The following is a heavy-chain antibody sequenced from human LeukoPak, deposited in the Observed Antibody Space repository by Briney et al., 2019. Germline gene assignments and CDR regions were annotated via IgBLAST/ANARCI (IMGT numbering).Heavy chain of an antibody. CDR1: GYTFTSYD. V-gene: IGHV1-8*01. CDR3: ARGGYGDIVFDP. D-gene: IGHD4-17*01. J-gene: IGHJ5*02. Sequence: ASVKVSCKASGYTFTSYDVNWVRQATGQGLEWMAWTNPNSGNTGYAQKFQGRVTMTRNTSINTAYMELSSLTSEDTAVYYCARGGYGDIVFDPWGQGTLVTVSS. CDR2: TNPNSGNT.